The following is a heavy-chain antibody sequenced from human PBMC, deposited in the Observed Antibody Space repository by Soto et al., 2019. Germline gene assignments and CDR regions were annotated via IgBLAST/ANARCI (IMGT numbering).Heavy chain of an antibody. J-gene: IGHJ4*02. Sequence: SETLSLTCAVSGGSISSGGYSWSWIRQPPGKGLEWIGYIYHSGSTYYNPSLKSRVTISVDRSKNQFSLKLSSVTAADTAVYYCATRAGGFDYWGRGTLVTVSS. V-gene: IGHV4-30-2*01. CDR2: IYHSGST. CDR3: ATRAGGFDY. CDR1: GGSISSGGYS. D-gene: IGHD2-15*01.